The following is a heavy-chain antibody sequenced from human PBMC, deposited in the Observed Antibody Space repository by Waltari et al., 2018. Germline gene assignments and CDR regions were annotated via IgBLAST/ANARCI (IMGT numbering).Heavy chain of an antibody. V-gene: IGHV3-30*18. J-gene: IGHJ6*02. CDR3: AKTRIAAAGYYGMDV. D-gene: IGHD6-13*01. Sequence: QVQLVESGGGVVQPGRSLRLSCAASGFTFSSYGMHWVRQAPGKGLEWVAVISYDGSNKYYADSVKGRFTISRDNSKNTLYLQMNSLRAEDTAVYYCAKTRIAAAGYYGMDVWGQGTTVTVSS. CDR1: GFTFSSYG. CDR2: ISYDGSNK.